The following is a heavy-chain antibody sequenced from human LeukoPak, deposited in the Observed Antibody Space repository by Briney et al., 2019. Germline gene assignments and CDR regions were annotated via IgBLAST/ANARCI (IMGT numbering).Heavy chain of an antibody. CDR3: ARGRGKYGSGGREAFDI. CDR2: IYYSGST. CDR1: GGSISSYY. Sequence: SGTLSLTCTVSGGSISSYYWSWIRQPPGKGLEWIGYIYYSGSTNYNPSLKSRVTISVDTSKNQFSLKLSSVTAADTAVYYCARGRGKYGSGGREAFDIWGQGTMVTVSS. V-gene: IGHV4-59*01. D-gene: IGHD3-10*01. J-gene: IGHJ3*02.